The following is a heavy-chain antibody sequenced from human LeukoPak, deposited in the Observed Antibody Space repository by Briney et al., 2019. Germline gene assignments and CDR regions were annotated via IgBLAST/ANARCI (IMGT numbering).Heavy chain of an antibody. CDR3: ARDGGSSSGHNFDY. V-gene: IGHV1-69*13. J-gene: IGHJ4*02. CDR2: IIPIFGTA. CDR1: GGTFSSYA. Sequence: ASVKVSCKASGGTFSSYAISWVRQAPEQGLEWMGGIIPIFGTANYAQKFQGRVTITADESTSTAYMELSSLRSEDTAVYYCARDGGSSSGHNFDYWGQGTLVTVSS. D-gene: IGHD6-6*01.